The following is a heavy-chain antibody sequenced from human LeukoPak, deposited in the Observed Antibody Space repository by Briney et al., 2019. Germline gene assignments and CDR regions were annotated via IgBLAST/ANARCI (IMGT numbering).Heavy chain of an antibody. Sequence: PSETLSLTCTVSGGSISSYYWSWIRQPPGKGLEWVGEINHSGSTNYNPSLKSRVTISVDTSKNQFSLKLSSVTAADTAVYYCARHKYSGSYRSSAAFDIWGQGTMVTVSS. CDR1: GGSISSYY. J-gene: IGHJ3*02. V-gene: IGHV4-34*01. D-gene: IGHD1-26*01. CDR2: INHSGST. CDR3: ARHKYSGSYRSSAAFDI.